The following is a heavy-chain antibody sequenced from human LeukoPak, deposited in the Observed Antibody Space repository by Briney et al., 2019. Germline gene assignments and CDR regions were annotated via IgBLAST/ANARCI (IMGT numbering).Heavy chain of an antibody. CDR1: EYTFSVYH. CDR2: INPDSGDT. CDR3: ARPYCSSTSCYNHYYYGMDV. D-gene: IGHD2-2*02. Sequence: ASVKVSCKASEYTFSVYHIHWVRQAPGQGLEWMAWINPDSGDTNYAQKLQGRVTMTTDTSTSTAYMELRSLRSDDTAVYYCARPYCSSTSCYNHYYYGMDVWGQGTTVTVSS. V-gene: IGHV1-18*04. J-gene: IGHJ6*02.